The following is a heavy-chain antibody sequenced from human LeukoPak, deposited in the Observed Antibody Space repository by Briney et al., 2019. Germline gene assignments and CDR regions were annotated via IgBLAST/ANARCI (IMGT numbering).Heavy chain of an antibody. Sequence: SETLSLTCTVSGGSISSHYWSWIRQPPGKGLEWIGYIYYSGSTNYNPSLESRVTISVDTSKNQFSLKLSSVTAADTAVYYCARVGGDGYNYWGYFDYWGQGTLVTVSS. CDR3: ARVGGDGYNYWGYFDY. J-gene: IGHJ4*02. CDR1: GGSISSHY. D-gene: IGHD5-24*01. V-gene: IGHV4-59*11. CDR2: IYYSGST.